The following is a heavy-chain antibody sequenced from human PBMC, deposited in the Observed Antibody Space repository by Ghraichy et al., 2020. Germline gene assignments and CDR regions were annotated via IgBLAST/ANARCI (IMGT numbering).Heavy chain of an antibody. J-gene: IGHJ4*02. D-gene: IGHD6-19*01. Sequence: GGSLRLSCAASGFTFSSYGMHWVRQAPGKGLEWVAVIWYDGSNKYYADSVKGRFTISRDNSKNTLYLQMNSLRAEDTAVYYCARGVAGTVALDYWGQGTLVTVSS. CDR2: IWYDGSNK. CDR3: ARGVAGTVALDY. CDR1: GFTFSSYG. V-gene: IGHV3-33*01.